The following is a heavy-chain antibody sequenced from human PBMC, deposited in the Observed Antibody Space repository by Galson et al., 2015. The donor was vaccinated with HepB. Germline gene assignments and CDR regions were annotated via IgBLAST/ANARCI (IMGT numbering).Heavy chain of an antibody. Sequence: SVKVSCKASGGTFSSYAISWVRQAPGQGLEWMGGIIPIFGIANYAQKFQGRVTITADESTSTAYMELSSLRSEDTAVYYCASVYYYSHGMDVWGQGTTVTVSS. J-gene: IGHJ6*02. CDR1: GGTFSSYA. CDR2: IIPIFGIA. CDR3: ASVYYYSHGMDV. V-gene: IGHV1-69*13.